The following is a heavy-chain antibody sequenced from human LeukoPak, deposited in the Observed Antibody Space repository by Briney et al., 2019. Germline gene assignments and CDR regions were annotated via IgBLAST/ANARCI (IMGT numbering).Heavy chain of an antibody. CDR2: IYSNTSA. Sequence: PGGSLRLSCAASGFTISYNYMSWVRQAPGKGLQWVSVIYSNTSAYYADSVKGRFTIFRHNSKNTLYLQMTSLRAEDTAVYYCASNQDSNLRTGYWGQGTLVTVSS. CDR3: ASNQDSNLRTGY. CDR1: GFTISYNY. V-gene: IGHV3-53*04. D-gene: IGHD1-14*01. J-gene: IGHJ1*01.